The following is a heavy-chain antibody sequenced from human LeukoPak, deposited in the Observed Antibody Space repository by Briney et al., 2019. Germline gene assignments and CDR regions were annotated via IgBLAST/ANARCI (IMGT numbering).Heavy chain of an antibody. CDR1: GFTFSSYT. CDR3: VRRGPNNSGLDY. J-gene: IGHJ4*02. CDR2: ITSTSTYI. D-gene: IGHD5-12*01. Sequence: GGSLRLSCAASGFTFSSYTFNWVRQAPGKGLEWVASITSTSTYIYYADSVQGRFAVSRDNAKNSLYLQMNSLRAGDTAVFYCVRRGPNNSGLDYWGQGTLVTVAS. V-gene: IGHV3-21*01.